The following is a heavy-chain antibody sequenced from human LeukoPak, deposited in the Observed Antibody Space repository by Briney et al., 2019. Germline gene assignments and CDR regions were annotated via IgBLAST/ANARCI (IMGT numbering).Heavy chain of an antibody. CDR3: ARRRGSGSYSPVSINYYYYYMDV. CDR2: INHSGST. Sequence: SETLSLTCAVYGGSFSGYYWSWIRQPPGKGLEWIVEINHSGSTNYNPSLKSRVTISVDTSKNQFSLKLSSVTAADTAVYYCARRRGSGSYSPVSINYYYYYMDVWGKGTTVTISS. D-gene: IGHD3-10*01. CDR1: GGSFSGYY. J-gene: IGHJ6*03. V-gene: IGHV4-34*01.